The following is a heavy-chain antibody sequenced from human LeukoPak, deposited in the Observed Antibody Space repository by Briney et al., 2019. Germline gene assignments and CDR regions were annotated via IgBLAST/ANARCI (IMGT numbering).Heavy chain of an antibody. Sequence: GGSLRLSCAASGFPFSSYGMHCVRQAPGKGLEWVAVIWYDGSNKYYADSVKGRFTISRDNSKNTLYLKMKRLRAGDTAVFYCARAEVDIVATISKSPFDYGGQGTLVTVSS. CDR2: IWYDGSNK. CDR3: ARAEVDIVATISKSPFDY. D-gene: IGHD5-12*01. CDR1: GFPFSSYG. V-gene: IGHV3-33*01. J-gene: IGHJ4*02.